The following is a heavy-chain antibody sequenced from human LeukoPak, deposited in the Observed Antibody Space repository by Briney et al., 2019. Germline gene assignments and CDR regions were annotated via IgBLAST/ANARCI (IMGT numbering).Heavy chain of an antibody. CDR2: MNPTSGNT. CDR1: VYTFTSYD. J-gene: IGHJ3*02. V-gene: IGHV1-8*01. Sequence: ASVKVSCKASVYTFTSYDINWVRQATGQGLEWMGWMNPTSGNTGYAQKFQGRVTMTRNTSISTAYMELSSLRSEDTAVYYCARSGGYYDFWSGYAANDAFDIWGQGTMVTVSS. D-gene: IGHD3-3*01. CDR3: ARSGGYYDFWSGYAANDAFDI.